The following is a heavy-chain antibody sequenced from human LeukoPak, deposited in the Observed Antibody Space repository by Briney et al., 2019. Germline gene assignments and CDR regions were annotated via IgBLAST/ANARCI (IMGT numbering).Heavy chain of an antibody. D-gene: IGHD3-10*01. CDR1: GFTFNDYY. Sequence: KPGGSLRLSCAASGFTFNDYYMCWIRQAPGKGLEWVSYISRSGTTIYYADSVKGRFTISRDNAKNSLFPQMNSLRAEDTAVYYCARDRIYYGSGSRFDYWGQGTLVTVSS. V-gene: IGHV3-11*04. CDR3: ARDRIYYGSGSRFDY. CDR2: ISRSGTTI. J-gene: IGHJ4*02.